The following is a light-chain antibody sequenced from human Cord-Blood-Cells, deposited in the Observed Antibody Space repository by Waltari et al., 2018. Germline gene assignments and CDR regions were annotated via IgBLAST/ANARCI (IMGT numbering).Light chain of an antibody. V-gene: IGKV3-11*01. CDR3: QQRSNWLT. J-gene: IGKJ3*01. Sequence: EIVLTQSSATLSLSPGDRPTLSCRASQSVSSYLAWYQQKPGQAPRLLIYDASNRATGIPARFSGSGSGTDFTLTISSLEPEDFAVYYCQQRSNWLTFGPGTKVDIK. CDR2: DAS. CDR1: QSVSSY.